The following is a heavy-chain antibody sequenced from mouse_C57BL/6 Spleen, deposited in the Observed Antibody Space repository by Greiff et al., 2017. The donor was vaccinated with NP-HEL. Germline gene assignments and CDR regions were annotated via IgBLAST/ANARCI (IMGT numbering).Heavy chain of an antibody. CDR1: GYTFTSYW. CDR3: ARRDGYPDY. D-gene: IGHD2-3*01. CDR2: IDPSDSYT. Sequence: QVQLQQPGAELVRPGTSVKLSCKASGYTFTSYWMHWVKQRPGQGLEWIGVIDPSDSYTNYNQKFKGKATLTVDTSSSTAYMQLSSLTSEDSAVYYCARRDGYPDYWGQGTTLTVSS. J-gene: IGHJ2*01. V-gene: IGHV1-59*01.